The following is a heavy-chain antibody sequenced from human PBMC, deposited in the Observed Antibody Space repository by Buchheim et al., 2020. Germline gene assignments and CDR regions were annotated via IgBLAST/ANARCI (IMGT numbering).Heavy chain of an antibody. CDR2: IKPSGDST. V-gene: IGHV1-46*01. Sequence: QVQLVQSGAEMKKPGASVKISCKASGYTVTTYYVHWVRQAPGQGLEWMGLIKPSGDSTGYAQRFPGRVTVTRETSTSKVDMELSSLRSEDTAVYYCAGEYSGSGGFQHWGQGT. CDR3: AGEYSGSGGFQH. D-gene: IGHD6-25*01. J-gene: IGHJ1*01. CDR1: GYTVTTYY.